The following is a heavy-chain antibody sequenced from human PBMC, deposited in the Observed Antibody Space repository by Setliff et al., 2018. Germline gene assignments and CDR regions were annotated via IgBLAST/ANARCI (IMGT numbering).Heavy chain of an antibody. Sequence: ASVKVSCKASGYTFTSYGISWVRQAPGQGLEWMGWINPNSGGTNYAQKFQGWVTMTRDTSISTAYMELSRLRSDDTAVYYCARGYSSSWQSRMGFDPWGQGTLVTSPQ. V-gene: IGHV1-2*04. J-gene: IGHJ5*02. CDR1: GYTFTSYG. CDR2: INPNSGGT. D-gene: IGHD6-13*01. CDR3: ARGYSSSWQSRMGFDP.